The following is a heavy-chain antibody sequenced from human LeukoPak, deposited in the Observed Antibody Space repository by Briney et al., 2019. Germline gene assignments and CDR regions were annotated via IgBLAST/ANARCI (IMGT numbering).Heavy chain of an antibody. CDR2: IYYSGST. Sequence: AETLSLTCTVSGGSISSSSYYWGGIRQPPGKGLEWIGSIYYSGSTYYNPSLKSRVTISVDTSKNQFSLKLSSVTAADTAVYYCASMVVVAAILDYFDYWGQGTLVTVSS. D-gene: IGHD2-15*01. J-gene: IGHJ4*02. CDR3: ASMVVVAAILDYFDY. CDR1: GGSISSSSYY. V-gene: IGHV4-39*01.